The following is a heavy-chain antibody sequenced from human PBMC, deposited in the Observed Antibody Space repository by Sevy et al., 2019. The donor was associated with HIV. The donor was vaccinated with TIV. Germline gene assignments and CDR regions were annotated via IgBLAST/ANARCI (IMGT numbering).Heavy chain of an antibody. V-gene: IGHV4-61*03. CDR1: GGSVSSDFSY. J-gene: IGHJ5*02. D-gene: IGHD4-17*01. Sequence: SETLSLTCTVSGGSVSSDFSYWNWVRQPPGKGLEYIGSISYGGTTSYNPSLKGRVTISLDTSKNHFSLKVNSATAADTAIYYSAKRDYGDYVDYFDPWGQGTLVTVSS. CDR2: ISYGGTT. CDR3: AKRDYGDYVDYFDP.